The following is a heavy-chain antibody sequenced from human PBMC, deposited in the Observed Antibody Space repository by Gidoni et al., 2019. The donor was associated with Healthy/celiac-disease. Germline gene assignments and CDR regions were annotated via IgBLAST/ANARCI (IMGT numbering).Heavy chain of an antibody. V-gene: IGHV3-30*18. D-gene: IGHD3-10*01. J-gene: IGHJ4*02. CDR1: GFTFSSYG. CDR2: ISYDGSNI. CDR3: AKDLSMVRGVIRTDYFDY. Sequence: QVQLVDSVGGVVRPGMSLRLACAASGFTFSSYGMTWVRQAPGKGLEWVAVISYDGSNIYYADSVKGRFTTSRDNSKNTLYLQMNSLRAEDTAVYYCAKDLSMVRGVIRTDYFDYWGQGTLVTVSS.